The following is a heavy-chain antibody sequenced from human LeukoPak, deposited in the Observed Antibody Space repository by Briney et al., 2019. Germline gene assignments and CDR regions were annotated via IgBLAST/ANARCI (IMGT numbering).Heavy chain of an antibody. J-gene: IGHJ4*02. Sequence: SETLSLTCTVSGGSFTDYYWSWVRQAPGKGLEWIGYIYYTGTSYNPSLTSRGTISTDTAKKEFSLKLISVTAADTAVYYCASRKLGNDYWGQGTLVTGSS. CDR1: GGSFTDYY. V-gene: IGHV4-59*01. CDR3: ASRKLGNDY. D-gene: IGHD7-27*01. CDR2: IYYTGT.